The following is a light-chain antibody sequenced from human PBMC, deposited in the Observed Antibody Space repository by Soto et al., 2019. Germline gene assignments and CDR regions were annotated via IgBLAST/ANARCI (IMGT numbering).Light chain of an antibody. CDR2: GSS. CDR3: QQYGSSPT. J-gene: IGKJ5*01. Sequence: EIVLTQSPGTLSLSPGERATLSCRASQSVSSSYLSWYQQKPGQAPRLLIYGSSSRATGIPDRFSGRWCGTDFTLTSSRLEPEYSAVYYCQQYGSSPTFGQGTRLEIK. V-gene: IGKV3-20*01. CDR1: QSVSSSY.